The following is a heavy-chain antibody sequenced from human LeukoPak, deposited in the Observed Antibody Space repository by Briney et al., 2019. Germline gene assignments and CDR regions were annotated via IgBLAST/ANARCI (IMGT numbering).Heavy chain of an antibody. CDR2: ISLSGYT. CDR1: GGSITSTNY. D-gene: IGHD1-26*01. J-gene: IGHJ4*02. Sequence: SEKVPLTCGVSGGSITSTNYWSSVRQPPGQGLEWIGEISLSGYTGFNPSLRSRVTMSLDESKNHLSLNLASVTAADTAVYYCSRECGPISPFDYWAQGTLVTVTS. V-gene: IGHV4-4*02. CDR3: SRECGPISPFDY.